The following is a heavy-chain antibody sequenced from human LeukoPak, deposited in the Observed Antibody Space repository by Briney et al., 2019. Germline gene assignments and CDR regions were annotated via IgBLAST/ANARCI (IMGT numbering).Heavy chain of an antibody. Sequence: GASVKVSCKASGYTFTSYYMHWVRQAPGQGLEWMGSINSKNGGTKYGQKFQGRVTMTRDTSISTAHMELSRLRSDDTAVYYCARGYSAYDSPWFDYWGLGTLVTVSS. CDR1: GYTFTSYY. V-gene: IGHV1-2*02. CDR2: INSKNGGT. CDR3: ARGYSAYDSPWFDY. J-gene: IGHJ4*02. D-gene: IGHD5-12*01.